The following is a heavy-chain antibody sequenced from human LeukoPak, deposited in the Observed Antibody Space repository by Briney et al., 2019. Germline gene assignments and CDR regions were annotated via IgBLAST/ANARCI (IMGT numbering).Heavy chain of an antibody. CDR3: ARFYQWELLSYFDY. J-gene: IGHJ4*02. Sequence: PSETLSLTCTVSGGSISSYYWSWIRQPPGKGPEWIGYIYYSGSTNYNPSLKSRVTISVDTSKNQFSLKLSSVTAADTAVYYCARFYQWELLSYFDYWGQGTLVTVPS. CDR2: IYYSGST. V-gene: IGHV4-59*12. D-gene: IGHD1-26*01. CDR1: GGSISSYY.